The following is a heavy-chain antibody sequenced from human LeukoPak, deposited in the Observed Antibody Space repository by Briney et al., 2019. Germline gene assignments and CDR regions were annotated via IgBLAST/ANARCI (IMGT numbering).Heavy chain of an antibody. V-gene: IGHV3-23*01. CDR2: ISGSGGST. Sequence: GRSLRLSCAASGFTFSSYAMSWVRQAPGKGLEWVSAISGSGGSTYYADSVKGRFTISRDNSKNTLYLQMNSLRAEDTAVYYCAKGIAVAGHFDYWGQGTLVTVSS. CDR1: GFTFSSYA. CDR3: AKGIAVAGHFDY. D-gene: IGHD6-19*01. J-gene: IGHJ4*02.